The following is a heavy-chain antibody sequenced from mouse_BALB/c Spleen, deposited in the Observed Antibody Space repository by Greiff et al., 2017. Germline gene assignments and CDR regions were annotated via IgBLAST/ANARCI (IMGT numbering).Heavy chain of an antibody. V-gene: IGHV7-3*02. CDR2: IRNKANGYTT. CDR1: GFTFTDYY. D-gene: IGHD4-1*01. CDR3: ARETGGDYWYFDV. J-gene: IGHJ1*01. Sequence: EVQGVESGGGLVQPGGSLRLSCATSGFTFTDYYMSWVRQPPGKALEWLGFIRNKANGYTTEYSASVKGRFTISRDNSQSILYLQMNTLRAEDSATYDCARETGGDYWYFDVWGAGTTVTVAS.